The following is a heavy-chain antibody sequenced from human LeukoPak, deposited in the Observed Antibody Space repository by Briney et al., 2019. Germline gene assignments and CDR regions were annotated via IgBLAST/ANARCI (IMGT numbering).Heavy chain of an antibody. CDR1: GXNFSNYA. D-gene: IGHD4-23*01. Sequence: GGSLGLSCAASGXNFSNYAMNWVRQTPGKGREWVSAISTSGTYTYYADAVRGRFTISRDNSNNRVYLQMNSLRAEDTAVYYCAKSGRTVATFDYWGQGTLVTASS. CDR3: AKSGRTVATFDY. J-gene: IGHJ4*02. CDR2: ISTSGTYT. V-gene: IGHV3-23*01.